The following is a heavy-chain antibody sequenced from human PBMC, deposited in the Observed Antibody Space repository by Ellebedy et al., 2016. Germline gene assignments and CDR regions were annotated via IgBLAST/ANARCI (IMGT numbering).Heavy chain of an antibody. CDR2: TKPDGSDK. V-gene: IGHV3-7*03. D-gene: IGHD2/OR15-2a*01. Sequence: GESLKISCAGSGFTFSNYWISWVRQAPGKGLEWVANTKPDGSDKYYVASVRGRFTVSRDNTKNSLYLQMNSLRAEDTAVYYCAREGSSIFDSWGQGTLVTVSS. CDR1: GFTFSNYW. J-gene: IGHJ4*02. CDR3: AREGSSIFDS.